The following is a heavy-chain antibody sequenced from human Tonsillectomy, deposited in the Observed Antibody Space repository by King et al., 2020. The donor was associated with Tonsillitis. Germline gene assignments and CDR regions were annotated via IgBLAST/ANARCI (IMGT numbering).Heavy chain of an antibody. V-gene: IGHV3-23*04. CDR1: GFTFSSSA. CDR2: ISGSGGST. CDR3: AKVVSTAMVYYFDY. D-gene: IGHD5-18*01. Sequence: VQLVESGGNLVQPGGSLRLSCAASGFTFSSSAMAWVRQAPGKGLEWVSGISGSGGSTYYADSVKGRFTISRDNSKNTLYLKMNILGAEDTAPYYCAKVVSTAMVYYFDYWGQGTLVTVSS. J-gene: IGHJ4*02.